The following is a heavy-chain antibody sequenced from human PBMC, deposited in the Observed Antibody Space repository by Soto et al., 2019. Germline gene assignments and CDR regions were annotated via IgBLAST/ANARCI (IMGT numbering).Heavy chain of an antibody. V-gene: IGHV4-34*01. CDR2: INHSGST. CDR3: ARWPQLGYDY. J-gene: IGHJ4*02. Sequence: SETLSLTCAVYGGSFSGYYWSWIRQPPGKGLEWIGEINHSGSTNYNPSLKSRVTISVDTSKNQFSLKLSSVTAADTAVYYCARWPQLGYDYWGQGTLVTVSS. D-gene: IGHD6-13*01. CDR1: GGSFSGYY.